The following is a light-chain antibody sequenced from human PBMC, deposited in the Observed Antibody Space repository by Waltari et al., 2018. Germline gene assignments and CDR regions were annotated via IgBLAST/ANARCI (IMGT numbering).Light chain of an antibody. CDR3: HKNDRLPAT. Sequence: EIVLTQSPGTLSLSPGERATLSCRASQSVGRSLVWYQQKPGQVPRLLIYGASNRATGIPDRFIGSGYETDFSLTISTLEREDFAVYYCHKNDRLPATVGQGTKVEIK. V-gene: IGKV3-20*01. J-gene: IGKJ1*01. CDR1: QSVGRS. CDR2: GAS.